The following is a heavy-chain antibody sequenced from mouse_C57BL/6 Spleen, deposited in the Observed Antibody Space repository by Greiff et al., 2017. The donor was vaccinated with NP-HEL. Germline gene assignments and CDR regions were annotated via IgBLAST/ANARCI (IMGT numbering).Heavy chain of an antibody. CDR2: IYPGDGDT. V-gene: IGHV1-80*01. Sequence: QVHVKQSGAELVKPGASVKISCKASGYAFSSYWMNWVKQRPGKGLEWIGQIYPGDGDTNYNGKFKGKATLTADKSSSTAYMQLSSLTSEDSAVYFCARGDGLAWFAYWGQGTLVTVSA. D-gene: IGHD2-3*01. CDR3: ARGDGLAWFAY. J-gene: IGHJ3*01. CDR1: GYAFSSYW.